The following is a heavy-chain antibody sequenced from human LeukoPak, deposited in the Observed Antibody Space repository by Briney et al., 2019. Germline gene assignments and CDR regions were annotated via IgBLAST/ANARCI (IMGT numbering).Heavy chain of an antibody. CDR3: AKGGYSSSWFWVY. Sequence: GGSLRLSCAVSGFTFKNYWMHWVRQAPGKGLEWVANINRDGSEKYYVDSVKGRFTISRDNAKDSLYLQMNSLRADDTAVYYCAKGGYSSSWFWVYWGQGTLVTVSS. D-gene: IGHD6-19*01. CDR2: INRDGSEK. J-gene: IGHJ4*02. V-gene: IGHV3-7*01. CDR1: GFTFKNYW.